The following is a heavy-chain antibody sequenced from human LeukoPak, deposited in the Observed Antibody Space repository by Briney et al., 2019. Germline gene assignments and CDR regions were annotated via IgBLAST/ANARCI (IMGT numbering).Heavy chain of an antibody. CDR1: GGSISSSSYY. CDR3: AGTTGPWGGY. V-gene: IGHV4-39*01. CDR2: IYCSGST. Sequence: PSETLSLTCTVSGGSISSSSYYWGWIRQPPGKGLEWIGSIYCSGSTYYNPSLKSRVTMSVDTSKNQFSLKLSSVTAADTAVYYCAGTTGPWGGYWGQGTLVTVSS. D-gene: IGHD2/OR15-2a*01. J-gene: IGHJ4*02.